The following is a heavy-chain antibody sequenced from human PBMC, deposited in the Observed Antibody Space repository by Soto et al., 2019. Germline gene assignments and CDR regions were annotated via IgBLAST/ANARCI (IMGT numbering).Heavy chain of an antibody. CDR3: ARGPTVTTFYYYYGMDV. CDR1: GYSFTSYW. Sequence: DSLKISCKCSGYSFTSYWIGWVRQMPGKGLEWMGTIYPGDSDTRYSPSFQGQFTISADKSISTAYLHWSSLKASDTAMYYCARGPTVTTFYYYYGMDVWGQGSTVTVSS. CDR2: IYPGDSDT. J-gene: IGHJ6*02. D-gene: IGHD4-17*01. V-gene: IGHV5-51*01.